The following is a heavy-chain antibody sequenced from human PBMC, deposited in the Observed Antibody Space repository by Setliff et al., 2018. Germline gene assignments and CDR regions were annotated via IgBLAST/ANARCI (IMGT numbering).Heavy chain of an antibody. D-gene: IGHD2-15*01. CDR1: GFTFSTYR. Sequence: GGSLRLSCAASGFTFSTYRMHWVRQAPGKGLEWVSAIGTAGDTYYPGSVKGRFTISRDNSKNTLYLQMNSLRPEDTAVYYCARTCSGSGCYAGLETWGQGTPVTVSS. CDR2: IGTAGDT. CDR3: ARTCSGSGCYAGLET. V-gene: IGHV3-NL1*01. J-gene: IGHJ5*02.